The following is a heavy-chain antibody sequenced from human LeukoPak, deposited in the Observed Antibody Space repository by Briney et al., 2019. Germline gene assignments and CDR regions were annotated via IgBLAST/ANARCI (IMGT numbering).Heavy chain of an antibody. CDR3: ARSPEVVPAAITFFDY. CDR2: ISYDGSNK. D-gene: IGHD2-2*01. Sequence: GGSLRLSCAASGFTFSSYAMHWVRQAPGKGLEWVAVISYDGSNKYYADSVKGRFTISRDNSKNTLYLQMNSLRAGDTAVYYCARSPEVVPAAITFFDYWGQGTLVTVSS. CDR1: GFTFSSYA. J-gene: IGHJ4*02. V-gene: IGHV3-30-3*01.